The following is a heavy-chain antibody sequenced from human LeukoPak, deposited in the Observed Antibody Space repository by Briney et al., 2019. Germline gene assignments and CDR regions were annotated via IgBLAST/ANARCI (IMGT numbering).Heavy chain of an antibody. V-gene: IGHV3-7*01. D-gene: IGHD3-22*01. Sequence: PGGSLRLSYAASGFTFSSYWMSWVRQAPGKGLEWVANIKQDGSEKYYVDSVKGRFTISRDNAKNSLYLQMNSLRAEDTAVYYCARGGYYYDSSGYWYYWGQGTLVTVSS. J-gene: IGHJ4*02. CDR2: IKQDGSEK. CDR3: ARGGYYYDSSGYWYY. CDR1: GFTFSSYW.